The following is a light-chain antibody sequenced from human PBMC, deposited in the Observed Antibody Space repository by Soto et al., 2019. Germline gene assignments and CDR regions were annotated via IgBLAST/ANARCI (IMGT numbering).Light chain of an antibody. J-gene: IGKJ1*01. V-gene: IGKV2-28*01. CDR1: QSLLHSNGYNY. CDR3: QQYNNWPRT. Sequence: DIVVTQSPLSLPVTPGEPASISCRSSQSLLHSNGYNYLDWYLQKPGQSPQLLIYLGSNRASGVPDRFSGSGSGTEFTLTISSLQSEDFAVYYCQQYNNWPRTFGQGTKVDIK. CDR2: LGS.